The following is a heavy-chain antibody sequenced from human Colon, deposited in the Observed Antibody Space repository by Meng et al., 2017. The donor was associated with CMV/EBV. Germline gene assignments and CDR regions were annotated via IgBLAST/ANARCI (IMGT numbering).Heavy chain of an antibody. CDR3: ARHELLPYYYGLDV. J-gene: IGHJ6*02. CDR1: GYTFTSYG. Sequence: ASVKVSCKASGYTFTSYGISWVRQAPGQGLEWMGWISAYNGNTNYAQKLQGRVTMTTDTSTSTAYMELRSLRSDDTAVYFCARHELLPYYYGLDVWGQGTAVTVSS. CDR2: ISAYNGNT. D-gene: IGHD1-7*01. V-gene: IGHV1-18*01.